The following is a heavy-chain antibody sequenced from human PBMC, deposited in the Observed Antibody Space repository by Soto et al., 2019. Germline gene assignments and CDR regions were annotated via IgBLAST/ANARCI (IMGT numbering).Heavy chain of an antibody. J-gene: IGHJ3*01. Sequence: QVQLVQSGAEVKKPGSSVKVSCKASGGTFSTYGITWVRQASGQGLEWMGGIIPISGRINFAQKFQGRLTITPDESTSTVYMDLSSLTSEDTAVYYCASRERVDAFDVWGQGTMVTVSS. CDR3: ASRERVDAFDV. V-gene: IGHV1-69*01. CDR2: IIPISGRI. CDR1: GGTFSTYG. D-gene: IGHD1-26*01.